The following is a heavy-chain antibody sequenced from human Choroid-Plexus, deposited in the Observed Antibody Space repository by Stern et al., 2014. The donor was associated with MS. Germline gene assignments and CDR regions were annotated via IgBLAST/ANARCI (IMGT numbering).Heavy chain of an antibody. J-gene: IGHJ4*02. CDR1: GFSFSSFG. Sequence: VQLVESGGGVVQPGRPLRLSCAASGFSFSSFGMHWVRQAPGKGLEWVALISYDGSKDYVDSVKGRFAISRDNSKNTLYLQMSSLRAEDTAVYYCAKDRQYLTFFFDFWGQGSLVTVSS. CDR2: ISYDGSK. D-gene: IGHD2/OR15-2a*01. V-gene: IGHV3-30*18. CDR3: AKDRQYLTFFFDF.